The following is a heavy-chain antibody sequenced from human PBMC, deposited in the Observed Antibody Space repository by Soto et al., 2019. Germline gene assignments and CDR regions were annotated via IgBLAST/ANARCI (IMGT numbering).Heavy chain of an antibody. J-gene: IGHJ5*02. Sequence: QVQLVQSGAEVKKPGSSVKVSCKASGGTFSSYAISWVRQAPGQGLEWMGGIIPIFGTANYAQKFQGRVTITANESTSTAYMELSSLRSEDTAVYYCARDGVRGPRDMYSSSWHPNNWFDPWGQGTLVTVSS. D-gene: IGHD6-13*01. CDR3: ARDGVRGPRDMYSSSWHPNNWFDP. V-gene: IGHV1-69*12. CDR2: IIPIFGTA. CDR1: GGTFSSYA.